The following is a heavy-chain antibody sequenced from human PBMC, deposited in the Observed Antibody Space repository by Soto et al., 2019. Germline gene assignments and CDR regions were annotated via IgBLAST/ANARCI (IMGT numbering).Heavy chain of an antibody. Sequence: SETLSLTCSVSGGFVSSSSYSWGWIRQSSGKGLEWIGTIYSSENTYYNPSLLSRVTISVDTSKNEFSLRLSSVTASDTAVYYCARLGAYYQSLDPWGQGTVVTVSS. CDR2: IYSSENT. V-gene: IGHV4-39*01. CDR1: GGFVSSSSYS. J-gene: IGHJ5*02. CDR3: ARLGAYYQSLDP. D-gene: IGHD2-21*01.